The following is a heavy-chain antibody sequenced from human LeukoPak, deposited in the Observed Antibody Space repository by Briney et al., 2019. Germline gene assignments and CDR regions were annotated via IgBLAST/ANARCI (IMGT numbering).Heavy chain of an antibody. Sequence: GGSLRLSCAASGFTFSSYSMNWVRQAPGKGLEWVSSISSSSSYIYYADSVKGRFTISRDNSKNTLYVQMNSLRPEDTAVYYCAKDWAGPGYNHGTYFDYWGQGTLVTVSS. V-gene: IGHV3-21*01. CDR2: ISSSSSYI. CDR3: AKDWAGPGYNHGTYFDY. J-gene: IGHJ4*02. CDR1: GFTFSSYS. D-gene: IGHD5-18*01.